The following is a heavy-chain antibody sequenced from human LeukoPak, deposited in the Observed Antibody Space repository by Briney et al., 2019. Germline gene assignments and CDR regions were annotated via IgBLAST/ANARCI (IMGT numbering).Heavy chain of an antibody. J-gene: IGHJ6*03. CDR3: AKDSAYYYIDV. CDR1: GFTFNNYG. Sequence: GGSLRLSCAASGFTFNNYGMHWVRQAPGKGLEWVAFIRYNGNNQYYADSVKGRFTISRDNSKNTLYLQMNSLKGDDTAVYYCAKDSAYYYIDVWGKGTTVIISS. V-gene: IGHV3-30*02. CDR2: IRYNGNNQ. D-gene: IGHD3-10*01.